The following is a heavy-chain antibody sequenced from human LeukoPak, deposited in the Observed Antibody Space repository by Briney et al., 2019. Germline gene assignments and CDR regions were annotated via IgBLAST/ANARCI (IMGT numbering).Heavy chain of an antibody. Sequence: PSETLSLTCTVSGYSIRSGFYWGWIRQPPGKGLEWIGNIYHSGITYYTPSLKSRVTISVDTSKNQFSLKVTSVTAADTALYYCARERIERYTYASSDFDYWGRGTLVTVSS. V-gene: IGHV4-38-2*02. J-gene: IGHJ4*02. CDR3: ARERIERYTYASSDFDY. D-gene: IGHD5-18*01. CDR1: GYSIRSGFY. CDR2: IYHSGIT.